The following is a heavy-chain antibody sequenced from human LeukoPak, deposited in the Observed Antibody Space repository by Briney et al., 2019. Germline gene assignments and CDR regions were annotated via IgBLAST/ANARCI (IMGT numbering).Heavy chain of an antibody. J-gene: IGHJ4*02. Sequence: PGGSLRLSCAASGFPFSNYPMHWVRQAPGKGLEWVSIISYHGSTTHYADSVKGRFTISRDNSKNTLYLQMNSLRAEDTAVYYCAKDDTYCSGGSCPGWYFEYWGQGTLVTVSS. CDR3: AKDDTYCSGGSCPGWYFEY. V-gene: IGHV3-30*04. D-gene: IGHD2-15*01. CDR1: GFPFSNYP. CDR2: ISYHGSTT.